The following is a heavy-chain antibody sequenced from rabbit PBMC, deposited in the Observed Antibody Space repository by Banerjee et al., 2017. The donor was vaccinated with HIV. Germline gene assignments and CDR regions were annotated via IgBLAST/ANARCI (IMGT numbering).Heavy chain of an antibody. Sequence: QEQLEESGGDLVKPGGSLTLTCTASGWSFSSSYWICWVRQAPGKGLEWIACIYNGNDKTYYANWAKGRFTISKTSATTVTLQMTSLTAADTATHFCVREVAGKFSLWGPGTLVTVS. J-gene: IGHJ4*01. D-gene: IGHD4-1*01. V-gene: IGHV1S45*01. CDR2: IYNGNDKT. CDR1: GWSFSSSYW. CDR3: VREVAGKFSL.